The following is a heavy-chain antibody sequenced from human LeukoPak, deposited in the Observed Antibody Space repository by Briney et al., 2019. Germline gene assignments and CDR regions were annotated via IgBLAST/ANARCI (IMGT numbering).Heavy chain of an antibody. D-gene: IGHD3-22*01. V-gene: IGHV3-30*18. Sequence: SCKVSGYTLTELSMHWVRQAPGKGLEWVAAISYDGSGIYYVDSVKGRFTISRDNSKNTLYLQMNSLRDEDTAVYYCGKDYDSSGYYISADYWGQGTLVTVSS. CDR2: ISYDGSGI. CDR1: GYTLTELS. CDR3: GKDYDSSGYYISADY. J-gene: IGHJ4*02.